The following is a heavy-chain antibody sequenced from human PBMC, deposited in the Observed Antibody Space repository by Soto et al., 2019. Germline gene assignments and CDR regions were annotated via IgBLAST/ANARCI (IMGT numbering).Heavy chain of an antibody. CDR3: ARGDCVGGTCYSLAGSFYYYMDV. Sequence: EVQLVESGGGLVQPGGSLRLSCAASGFTFSNYWMYWVRQAPGKGLEWVSRINSDGSVSSHADSVKGRLTISRDNVKNTLYLHMDSLRAEDTAARYCARGDCVGGTCYSLAGSFYYYMDVWGKGTTVTVFS. J-gene: IGHJ6*03. CDR2: INSDGSVS. V-gene: IGHV3-74*02. D-gene: IGHD2-15*01. CDR1: GFTFSNYW.